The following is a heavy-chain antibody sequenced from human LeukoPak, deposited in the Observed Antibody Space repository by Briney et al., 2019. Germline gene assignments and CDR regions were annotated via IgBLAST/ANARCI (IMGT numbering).Heavy chain of an antibody. Sequence: SETLSLTCSVSGASVTSSDYYWGWVRQPPGKGLEEIGSIFYSGSASYNPSLKSRVTISLDTSKNHFSLILSSVTAADTAVYYCASRDITTSSLGHGNLVTVSS. J-gene: IGHJ5*01. CDR1: GASVTSSDYY. CDR3: ASRDITTSS. V-gene: IGHV4-39*02. D-gene: IGHD1-26*01. CDR2: IFYSGSA.